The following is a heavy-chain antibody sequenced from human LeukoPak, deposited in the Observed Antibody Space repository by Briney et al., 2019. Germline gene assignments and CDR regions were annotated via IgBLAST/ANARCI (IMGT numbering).Heavy chain of an antibody. J-gene: IGHJ4*02. Sequence: ASVKVSCKASGYTFAGYYMHWVRQAPGQGLEWMGWINPNSGGTNYAQKFQGRVTMTADTSTSTAYMELRSLRSDDTAVYYCARSKGSFDYWGQGTLVTVSS. V-gene: IGHV1-2*02. CDR3: ARSKGSFDY. CDR2: INPNSGGT. CDR1: GYTFAGYY.